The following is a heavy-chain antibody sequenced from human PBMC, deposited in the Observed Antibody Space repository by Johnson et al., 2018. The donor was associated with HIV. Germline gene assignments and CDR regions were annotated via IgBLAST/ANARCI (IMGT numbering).Heavy chain of an antibody. CDR2: IKSQTDGGTT. D-gene: IGHD6-13*01. J-gene: IGHJ3*02. V-gene: IGHV3-15*05. CDR3: ARGKGAAVGLDAFDI. Sequence: VQLVESGGGVVQPGRSLRLSCAASGFTFDDHGMSWVRQGSGKGLEWVGRIKSQTDGGTTDYAAPVKGRFTISRDDSKNTLYLQMNSLRAEDTALYFCARGKGAAVGLDAFDIWGQGIRVTVSS. CDR1: GFTFDDHG.